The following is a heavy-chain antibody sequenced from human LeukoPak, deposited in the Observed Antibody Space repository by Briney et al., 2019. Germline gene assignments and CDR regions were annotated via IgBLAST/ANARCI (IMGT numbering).Heavy chain of an antibody. D-gene: IGHD2-2*01. CDR2: IYHSGST. CDR3: ARVSGYCSSTSCRTLDY. Sequence: SETLSLTCAVSGGSISSSNWWSWVRQPPGKGLEWIGEIYHSGSTKYNPSLKSRVTISVDKSKNQFSLKLSSVTAADTAVYYCARVSGYCSSTSCRTLDYWGQGTLVTVSS. CDR1: GGSISSSNW. V-gene: IGHV4-4*02. J-gene: IGHJ4*02.